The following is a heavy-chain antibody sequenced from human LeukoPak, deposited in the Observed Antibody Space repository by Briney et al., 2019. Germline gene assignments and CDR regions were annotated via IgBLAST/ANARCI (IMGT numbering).Heavy chain of an antibody. CDR3: AKGGKWLEIPFDY. D-gene: IGHD6-19*01. J-gene: IGHJ4*02. CDR2: INHSGST. Sequence: SETLSLTCAVYGGSFSGYYWSWIRQPPGKGLEWIGEINHSGSTNYNPSLKSRVTISVDTSKNQFSLKLSSVTAADTAVYYCAKGGKWLEIPFDYWGQGTLVTVSS. CDR1: GGSFSGYY. V-gene: IGHV4-34*01.